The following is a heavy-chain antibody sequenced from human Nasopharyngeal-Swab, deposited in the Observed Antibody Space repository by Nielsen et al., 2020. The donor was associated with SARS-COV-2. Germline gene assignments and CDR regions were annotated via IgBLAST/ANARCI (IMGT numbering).Heavy chain of an antibody. V-gene: IGHV4-38-2*02. CDR3: ARDQVVVVPAAMGGAFDI. CDR1: GYSISSGYY. D-gene: IGHD2-2*01. CDR2: IYHSGST. Sequence: SETLSLTCTVSGYSISSGYYWGWIRQPPGKGLEWIGSIYHSGSTYYNPSLKSRVTISVDTSKNQFSLKLSSVTAADTAVYYCARDQVVVVPAAMGGAFDIWGQGTMVTVSS. J-gene: IGHJ3*02.